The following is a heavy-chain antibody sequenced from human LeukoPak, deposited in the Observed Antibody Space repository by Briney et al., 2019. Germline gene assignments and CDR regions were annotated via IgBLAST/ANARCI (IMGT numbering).Heavy chain of an antibody. CDR1: GFTSSGSA. J-gene: IGHJ6*03. D-gene: IGHD2/OR15-2a*01. Sequence: GGSPKLSCAASGFTSSGSAMYWVRQTSGKGLEGVGRIRSKANSYATAYAASVKGRFTISRDDSKNTADLQMNSLKTEDTAVYYCTTTLNTDYYYYMDVWGKGTTVTVSS. V-gene: IGHV3-73*01. CDR3: TTTLNTDYYYYMDV. CDR2: IRSKANSYAT.